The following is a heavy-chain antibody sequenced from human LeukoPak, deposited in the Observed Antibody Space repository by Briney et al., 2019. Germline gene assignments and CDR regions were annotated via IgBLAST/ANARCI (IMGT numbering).Heavy chain of an antibody. CDR1: GGSISSSSYY. Sequence: SETLSLTCTVSGGSISSSSYYWGWIRQPPGKGLEWIGSIYYSGSTYYNPSLKSRVTISVDTSKNQFSLKLSSVTAADTAVYYCARDLTGHYYYYYGMDVWGQGTTVIVSS. V-gene: IGHV4-39*07. D-gene: IGHD7-27*01. J-gene: IGHJ6*02. CDR3: ARDLTGHYYYYYGMDV. CDR2: IYYSGST.